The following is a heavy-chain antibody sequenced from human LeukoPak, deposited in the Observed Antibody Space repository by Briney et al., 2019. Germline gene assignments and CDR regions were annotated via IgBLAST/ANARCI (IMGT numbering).Heavy chain of an antibody. D-gene: IGHD2-15*01. J-gene: IGHJ4*02. CDR3: ASLYCSGGSCYSY. CDR1: GGSFSGYY. V-gene: IGHV4-34*01. Sequence: SETLSLTCAVYGGSFSGYYWSWIRQPPGKGLEWIGKINHSGSTNYNPSLKSRVTISVDTSKNQLSLKLSSVTAADTAVYYCASLYCSGGSCYSYWGQGTLVTVSS. CDR2: INHSGST.